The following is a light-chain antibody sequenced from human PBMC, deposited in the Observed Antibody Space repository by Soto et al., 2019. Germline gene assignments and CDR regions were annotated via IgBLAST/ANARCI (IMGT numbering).Light chain of an antibody. Sequence: DIVLTQSPGTLSLSPGERATLSCRASQSVHNNYLAWYQQKPGQAPRLLIYAASSGATGIPHRFSGSGSGTDFTLSISRLETEDSAVYYCQQYGSSRPVTFGQGTRVEIK. CDR1: QSVHNNY. CDR2: AAS. J-gene: IGKJ5*01. CDR3: QQYGSSRPVT. V-gene: IGKV3-20*01.